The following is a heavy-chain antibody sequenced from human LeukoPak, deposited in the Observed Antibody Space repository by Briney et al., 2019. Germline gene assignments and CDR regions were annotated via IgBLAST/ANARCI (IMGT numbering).Heavy chain of an antibody. V-gene: IGHV3-74*01. CDR3: ARDAYTTTSNWLDP. CDR1: GFTLKKYW. CDR2: ITVDGSDI. Sequence: PVRTLRLSCEASGFTLKKYWMHWVGQAAGHRLVCVSRITVDGSDIAYADSVKGRFTVSRDDAKNTLFLQMTSLRVEDTAIYYCARDAYTTTSNWLDPWGQGTLVTVSS. D-gene: IGHD4-17*01. J-gene: IGHJ5*02.